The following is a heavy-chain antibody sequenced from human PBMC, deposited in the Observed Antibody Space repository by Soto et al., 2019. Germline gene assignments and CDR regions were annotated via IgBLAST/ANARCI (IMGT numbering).Heavy chain of an antibody. CDR2: ISASGAST. D-gene: IGHD4-17*01. J-gene: IGHJ5*02. V-gene: IGHV3-23*01. CDR3: ARAPSRTTVTTLVDP. Sequence: EVLLLESGGGLVQPGGSLRLSCAASGFTFSTYAMNWVRQAPGKGLEWVSSISASGASTYDADSVKGRFTISRDNSKNTVYLQMNSLRAEDTALYYCARAPSRTTVTTLVDPWGQGTLVTVSS. CDR1: GFTFSTYA.